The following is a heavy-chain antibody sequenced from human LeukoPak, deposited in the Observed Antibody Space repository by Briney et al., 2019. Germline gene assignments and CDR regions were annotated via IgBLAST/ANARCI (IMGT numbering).Heavy chain of an antibody. D-gene: IGHD1-1*01. CDR1: GFTFTNYD. Sequence: GASVKVSCKASGFTFTNYDINWVRQAPGQGLEWMGWLNPKSGDTGYAQKFQGRVAMTRNTSITTAYMEVSSLTSDDTAVYYCARGTALSSPLEYWGQGTLVIVSS. V-gene: IGHV1-8*01. CDR2: LNPKSGDT. J-gene: IGHJ4*02. CDR3: ARGTALSSPLEY.